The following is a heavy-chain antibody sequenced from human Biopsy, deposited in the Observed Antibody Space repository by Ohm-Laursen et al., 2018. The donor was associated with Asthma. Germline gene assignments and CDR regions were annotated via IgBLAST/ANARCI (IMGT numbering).Heavy chain of an antibody. Sequence: SLRLSCAAPGFVFSQCGMHWVRQGPGKGLEWVALVSSDGHNKYYEDSVKGRFTISRDNSRNRLYLQINSLTVEDSAVYFCARQSGQEYGDSIPFDTWGQGTKAAVSS. J-gene: IGHJ3*02. CDR3: ARQSGQEYGDSIPFDT. D-gene: IGHD3-22*01. CDR1: GFVFSQCG. CDR2: VSSDGHNK. V-gene: IGHV3-30*03.